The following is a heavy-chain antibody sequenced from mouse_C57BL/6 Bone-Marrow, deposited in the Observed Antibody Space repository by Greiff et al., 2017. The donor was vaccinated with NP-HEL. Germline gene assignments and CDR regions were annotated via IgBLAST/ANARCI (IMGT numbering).Heavy chain of an antibody. V-gene: IGHV1-81*01. CDR3: ARELFPITTGVADWYFDV. CDR2: IYPRSGNT. D-gene: IGHD1-1*01. CDR1: GYTFTSYG. Sequence: VQLMESGAELARPGASVKLSCKASGYTFTSYGISWVKQRTGQGLEWIGEIYPRSGNTYYNEKFKGKATLTADKSSSTAYMELRSLTSEDSAVYFCARELFPITTGVADWYFDVWGTGTTVTVSS. J-gene: IGHJ1*03.